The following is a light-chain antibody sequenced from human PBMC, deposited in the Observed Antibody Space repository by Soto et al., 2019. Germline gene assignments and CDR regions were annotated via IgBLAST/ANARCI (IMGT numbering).Light chain of an antibody. CDR2: DAS. Sequence: EIVLTQSPGTLSLSPGERATLSCRASQSISTSHLVWYQQKPGQAPRLVIYDASSRATGISDRFSGSGSGADFTLTISRLEPEDFGVYYCQQYADSPFTFGPGTKVDI. CDR3: QQYADSPFT. J-gene: IGKJ3*01. V-gene: IGKV3-20*01. CDR1: QSISTSH.